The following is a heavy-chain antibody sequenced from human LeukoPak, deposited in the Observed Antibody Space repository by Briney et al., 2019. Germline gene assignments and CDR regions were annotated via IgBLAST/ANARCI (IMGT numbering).Heavy chain of an antibody. V-gene: IGHV4-59*12. CDR3: AREPPAVGATGYNWFDP. Sequence: SETLSLTCTVSGGSISSYYWSWIRQPPGKGLEWIGYIYYSGSTNYNPSLKSRVTISVDTSKNQFSLKLSSVTAADTAVYYCAREPPAVGATGYNWFDPWGQGTLVTVSS. J-gene: IGHJ5*02. CDR1: GGSISSYY. D-gene: IGHD1-26*01. CDR2: IYYSGST.